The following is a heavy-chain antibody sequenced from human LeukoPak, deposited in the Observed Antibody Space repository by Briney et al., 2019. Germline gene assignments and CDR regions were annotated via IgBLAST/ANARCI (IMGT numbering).Heavy chain of an antibody. CDR2: ISYDGSKK. Sequence: PGRSLRLSCAASGFSLSSYAMHWVRQAPGKGLEWVAIISYDGSKKYYADSVKGRFTISRDNSKNTLYLQMNSLRAEDTAVYYCAKEGLRWLDYWGQGTLVTVSS. V-gene: IGHV3-30*04. J-gene: IGHJ4*02. CDR1: GFSLSSYA. D-gene: IGHD5-12*01. CDR3: AKEGLRWLDY.